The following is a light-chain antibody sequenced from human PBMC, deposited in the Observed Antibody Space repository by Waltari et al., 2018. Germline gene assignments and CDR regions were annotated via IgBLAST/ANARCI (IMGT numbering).Light chain of an antibody. CDR3: AAWDDSLNGWV. Sequence: QSLLTPPPSASGPPGQRVTISCSRTSSNIGCNSVNWYQQVPGTAPKFLIFSDNQRPSGVPDRISGSKSGTSASLAISGLQSEDETDYYCAAWDDSLNGWVFGGGTRLTVL. V-gene: IGLV1-44*01. J-gene: IGLJ3*02. CDR2: SDN. CDR1: SSNIGCNS.